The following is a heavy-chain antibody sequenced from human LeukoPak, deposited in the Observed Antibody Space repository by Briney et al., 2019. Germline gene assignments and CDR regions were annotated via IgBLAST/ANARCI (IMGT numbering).Heavy chain of an antibody. D-gene: IGHD3-9*01. Sequence: GGTLRLSCAVSGFTFSRNSMNWVREAPGKGVVWVLSISSSSSSYIYYEDSVKGRFTISRDNGKNSLYLQMNSLRVEDTAVYYCAREKKGYDVLSFNYYYYYMDVWGKGTTVTISS. V-gene: IGHV3-21*01. CDR3: AREKKGYDVLSFNYYYYYMDV. CDR2: ISSSSSSYI. CDR1: GFTFSRNS. J-gene: IGHJ6*03.